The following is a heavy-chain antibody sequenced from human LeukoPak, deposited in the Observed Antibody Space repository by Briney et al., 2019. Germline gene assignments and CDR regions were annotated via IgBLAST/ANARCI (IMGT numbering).Heavy chain of an antibody. CDR1: GFTFSSYA. CDR3: ANISPYPLLRVHGPFGY. CDR2: ISGSGGST. J-gene: IGHJ4*02. V-gene: IGHV3-23*01. Sequence: GGSLRLSCAASGFTFSSYAMSWVRQAPGKGLEWVSAISGSGGSTYYADSVKGRFTISRDNSKNTLYLQMNSLRAEDTAVYYCANISPYPLLRVHGPFGYWGQGTLVTVSS.